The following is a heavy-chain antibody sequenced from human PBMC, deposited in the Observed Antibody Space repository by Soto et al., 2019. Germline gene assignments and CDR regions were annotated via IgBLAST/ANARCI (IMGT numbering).Heavy chain of an antibody. CDR1: GYTFTGYY. V-gene: IGHV1-2*04. CDR3: ARDPSPYDSSGYYDY. D-gene: IGHD3-22*01. Sequence: QVQLVQSGAEVKKPGASVKLSCKASGYTFTGYYMHWVRQAPGQGLEWMGWINPNSGATNYAQKFQGWVTMTRDTSISTAYMELSRLKSDDTAVYYCARDPSPYDSSGYYDYWGQGTLVTVS. J-gene: IGHJ4*02. CDR2: INPNSGAT.